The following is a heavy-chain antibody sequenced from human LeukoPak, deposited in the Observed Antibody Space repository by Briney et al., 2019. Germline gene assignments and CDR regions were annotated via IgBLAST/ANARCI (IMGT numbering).Heavy chain of an antibody. Sequence: GGSLRLSCAASGFTFSSYWMHWVRQAPGKGLVWVSRINSDRSSTSYADSVKGRFTISRDNAKNTLYLQMNSLRAEDTAVYYCARPLRGGYTYGSDYWGQGTLVTVSS. J-gene: IGHJ4*02. CDR2: INSDRSST. V-gene: IGHV3-74*01. CDR3: ARPLRGGYTYGSDY. D-gene: IGHD5-18*01. CDR1: GFTFSSYW.